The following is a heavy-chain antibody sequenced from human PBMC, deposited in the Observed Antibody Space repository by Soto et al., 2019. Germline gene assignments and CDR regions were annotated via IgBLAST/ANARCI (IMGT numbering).Heavy chain of an antibody. CDR3: SSALPAHSSY. CDR1: GFTLSTYW. D-gene: IGHD2-2*01. V-gene: IGHV3-7*01. CDR2: INQDGSVR. J-gene: IGHJ4*02. Sequence: PGGSLRLSCAASGFTLSTYWMSWVRQAPGKGLEWVANINQDGSVRYYVDSVKGRFTISRDNAKNSLYLQMSSLRAEDTAVYYCSSALPAHSSYWGRGYLVTVSS.